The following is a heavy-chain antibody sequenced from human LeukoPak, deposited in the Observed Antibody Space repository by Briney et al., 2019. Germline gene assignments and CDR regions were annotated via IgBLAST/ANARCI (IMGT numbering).Heavy chain of an antibody. CDR1: GGTFSSYA. J-gene: IGHJ4*02. V-gene: IGHV1-69*06. D-gene: IGHD3-3*01. CDR2: IIPIFGTA. Sequence: SVKVSCKASGGTFSSYAISWVRQAPGQGLEWMGGIIPIFGTANYAQKFQGRVTITADKSTSTAYMELSSLRSEDTAVYYCARPTGRDDFWSGYYDYWGQGTLVTVSS. CDR3: ARPTGRDDFWSGYYDY.